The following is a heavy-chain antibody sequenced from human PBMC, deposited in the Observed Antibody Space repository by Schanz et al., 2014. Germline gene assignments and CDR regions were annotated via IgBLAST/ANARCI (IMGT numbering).Heavy chain of an antibody. V-gene: IGHV3-30*03. CDR2: ISSDGSKK. D-gene: IGHD5-12*01. Sequence: VQLVESGGGVVQPERSLRLSCAASGFNFANHAIHWVRQGQGNGLQWVAVISSDGSKKLYADSVKARFTISRDNSKNSVSLQMDSLRPEDTAVYFCARDLTVDTGYVVHYYYYGMDVWGQGTTVTVSS. CDR1: GFNFANHA. CDR3: ARDLTVDTGYVVHYYYYGMDV. J-gene: IGHJ6*02.